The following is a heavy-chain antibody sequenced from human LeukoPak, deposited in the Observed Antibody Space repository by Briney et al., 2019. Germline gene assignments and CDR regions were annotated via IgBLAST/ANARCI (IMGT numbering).Heavy chain of an antibody. Sequence: GGSLRLSCAASGFTFSSYSMNWVRQAPGKGLEWVSYISSSSSTIYYADSVKGRFTISRDNAKNSLYLQMNSLRAEDTAVYYCPKDNIVVVVAAPPTTTYYGMDFGAKGPRSPSP. CDR1: GFTFSSYS. V-gene: IGHV3-48*01. D-gene: IGHD2-15*01. CDR2: ISSSSSTI. CDR3: PKDNIVVVVAAPPTTTYYGMDF. J-gene: IGHJ6*02.